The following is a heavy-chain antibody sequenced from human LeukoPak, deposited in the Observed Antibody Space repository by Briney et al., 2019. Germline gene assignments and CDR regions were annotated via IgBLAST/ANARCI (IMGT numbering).Heavy chain of an antibody. Sequence: SETLSLTCAVHGGSFSGYYWSWIRQPPGKGLEWIGEINHSGSTNYNPSLKSRVTISVDTSKNQFSLKLSSVTAADTAVYYCARGPVLRFLEWLSQPYYFDYWGQGTLVTVSS. D-gene: IGHD3-3*01. CDR3: ARGPVLRFLEWLSQPYYFDY. J-gene: IGHJ4*02. CDR1: GGSFSGYY. V-gene: IGHV4-34*01. CDR2: INHSGST.